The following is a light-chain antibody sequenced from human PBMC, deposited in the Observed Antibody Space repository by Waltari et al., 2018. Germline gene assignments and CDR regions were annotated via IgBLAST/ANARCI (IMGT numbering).Light chain of an antibody. V-gene: IGKV1-39*01. CDR3: QQTFSIPRSS. CDR1: QSINNY. CDR2: AAS. J-gene: IGKJ2*01. Sequence: DIQMTQSPSSLSASVGDRVTITCRATQSINNYLNWYQHKPRRAPKHLIYAASSLQSGVPSRFTGSGSGTHFTLTITSLQPEDFATYYCQQTFSIPRSSFGQGTKLEIK.